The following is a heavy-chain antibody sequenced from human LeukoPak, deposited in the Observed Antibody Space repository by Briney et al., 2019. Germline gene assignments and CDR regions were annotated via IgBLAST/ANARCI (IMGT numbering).Heavy chain of an antibody. CDR2: IRQDGSET. CDR3: AKQREGISWSPDY. CDR1: GFTFSAYW. V-gene: IGHV3-7*01. J-gene: IGHJ4*02. D-gene: IGHD6-13*01. Sequence: RPGGSLRLSCAASGFTFSAYWMSWVRQAPGKGLEWVANIRQDGSETYYADSAKGRFTISRDNSKNTLYLQMNSLRVEDTAVFYCAKQREGISWSPDYWGRGTLVTVSS.